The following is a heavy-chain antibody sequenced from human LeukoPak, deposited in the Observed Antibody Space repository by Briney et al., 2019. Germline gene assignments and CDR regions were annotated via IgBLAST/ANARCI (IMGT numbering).Heavy chain of an antibody. J-gene: IGHJ4*02. CDR2: INPNSGGT. V-gene: IGHV1-2*02. Sequence: RASVKVSCKASGYTFTGYYMHWVRQAPGQGLEWMGWINPNSGGTNYAQKFQGRVTMTRDTSISTAYMELSRLRSDDTAVYYCARAVVVVPAAIYYDSSGYLFDYWGQGTLVTVSS. D-gene: IGHD2-2*02. CDR1: GYTFTGYY. CDR3: ARAVVVVPAAIYYDSSGYLFDY.